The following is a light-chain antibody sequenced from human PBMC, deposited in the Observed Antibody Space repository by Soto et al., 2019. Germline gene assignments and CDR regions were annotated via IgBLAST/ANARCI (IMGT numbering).Light chain of an antibody. Sequence: DIQMTQSPSSLSASVGDRVTISCRASQGVSNYLIWYQQRQGRAPKLLIYAASNLVSGVPSRFSGSGSGTNFTLTISSLQPEDFATYYCQQSYRTPHTFGQGTKLEIK. CDR1: QGVSNY. J-gene: IGKJ2*01. CDR3: QQSYRTPHT. V-gene: IGKV1-39*01. CDR2: AAS.